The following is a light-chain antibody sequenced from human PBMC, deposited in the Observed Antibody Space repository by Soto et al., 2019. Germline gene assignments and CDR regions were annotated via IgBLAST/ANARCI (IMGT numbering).Light chain of an antibody. J-gene: IGKJ2*01. CDR3: QQYGTSPYS. CDR1: QSVTSNY. CDR2: AAS. Sequence: EIVLTQSPGTLSLSPGERATLSCRASQSVTSNYLAWYQQKPGPAPRLLICAASSRATGIPDRFSGSGSGTDFTLTIARLEPEDFAVYYCQQYGTSPYSFGQGTKLEIK. V-gene: IGKV3-20*01.